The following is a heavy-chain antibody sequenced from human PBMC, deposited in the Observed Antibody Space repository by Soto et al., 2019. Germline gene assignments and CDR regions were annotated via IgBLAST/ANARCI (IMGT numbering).Heavy chain of an antibody. CDR1: GGSFSGYY. D-gene: IGHD3-3*01. Sequence: PSETLSLTCAVYGGSFSGYYWSWIRQPPGKGLEWIGEINHSGSTNYNPSLKSRVTISVDTSKNQFFLKLSSVTAADTAVYYCARHTGYDFWSGYYYYYGMDVWGQGTTVTVTS. J-gene: IGHJ6*02. CDR3: ARHTGYDFWSGYYYYYGMDV. V-gene: IGHV4-34*01. CDR2: INHSGST.